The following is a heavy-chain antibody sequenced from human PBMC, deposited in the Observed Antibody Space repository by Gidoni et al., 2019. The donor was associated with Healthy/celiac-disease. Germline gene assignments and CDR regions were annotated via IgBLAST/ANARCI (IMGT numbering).Heavy chain of an antibody. CDR3: ARAHIAAAGSFDY. CDR1: GGTLSSYA. J-gene: IGHJ4*02. CDR2: IIPIFGTA. D-gene: IGHD6-13*01. Sequence: QVQLGQSGAEGKKPGSSVQVSCQGSGGTLSSYAISWVRQAPGQGLEWMGGIIPIFGTANYAQKFQGRVTITADESTSTAYMELSSLRSEDTAVYYCARAHIAAAGSFDYWGQGTLVTVSS. V-gene: IGHV1-69*01.